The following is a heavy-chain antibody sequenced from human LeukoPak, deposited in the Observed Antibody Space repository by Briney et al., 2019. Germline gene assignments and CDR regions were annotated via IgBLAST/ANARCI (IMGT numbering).Heavy chain of an antibody. D-gene: IGHD1-26*01. CDR1: GGSFSGYY. J-gene: IGHJ4*02. CDR3: AREDLTGSYRFIDY. V-gene: IGHV4-34*01. CDR2: INHSGST. Sequence: SETLSLTCAVYGGSFSGYYWSWIRQPPGKGLEWIGEINHSGSTNYNPPLKSRVTISVDTSKNQFSLKLSSVTAADTAVYYCAREDLTGSYRFIDYWGQGTLVTVSS.